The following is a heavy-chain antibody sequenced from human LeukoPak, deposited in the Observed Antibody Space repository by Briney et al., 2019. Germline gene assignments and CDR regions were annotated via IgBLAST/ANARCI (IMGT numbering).Heavy chain of an antibody. J-gene: IGHJ6*02. CDR3: ARGMSRDDFWSGYYPPYYYYGMDV. CDR1: GFTFSDYW. Sequence: PGGSLRLSCAASGFTFSDYWIHWVRQAPGKGLVWVSRINTDGSITNYADSVKGRFSISRDNAKNTLYLQMSSLRAEDTAVYYCARGMSRDDFWSGYYPPYYYYGMDVWGQGTTVTVSS. CDR2: INTDGSIT. D-gene: IGHD3-3*01. V-gene: IGHV3-74*01.